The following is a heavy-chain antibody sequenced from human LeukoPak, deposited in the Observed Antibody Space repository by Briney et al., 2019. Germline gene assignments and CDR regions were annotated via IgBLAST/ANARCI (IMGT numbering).Heavy chain of an antibody. D-gene: IGHD5-24*01. J-gene: IGHJ4*02. CDR1: DGSITGGEYS. CDR3: ARIRWLQLGYFDS. Sequence: PSETLSLTCAVSDGSITGGEYSWSWIRQPPWKGLEWIGYIYYSGNTYYNPSLKSRVTISVDTSKNQFSLKLTSVTAADTAVYYCARIRWLQLGYFDSWGQGTLVTVSS. V-gene: IGHV4-30-4*07. CDR2: IYYSGNT.